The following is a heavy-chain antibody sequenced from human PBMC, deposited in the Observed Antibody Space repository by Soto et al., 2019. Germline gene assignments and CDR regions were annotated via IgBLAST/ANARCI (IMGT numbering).Heavy chain of an antibody. J-gene: IGHJ4*02. CDR1: GGSISSGGYS. CDR2: MYHSGGT. V-gene: IGHV4-30-2*01. CDR3: ARVPDY. Sequence: QLQLQESGSGLVKPSQTLSLTCAVSGGSISSGGYSWSWIRQPPGKGLEWIGYMYHSGGTYYNPSITCRVTRAIVRSKNHYSLKLSSVTAADTAESYGARVPDYWRQGILVTVAS.